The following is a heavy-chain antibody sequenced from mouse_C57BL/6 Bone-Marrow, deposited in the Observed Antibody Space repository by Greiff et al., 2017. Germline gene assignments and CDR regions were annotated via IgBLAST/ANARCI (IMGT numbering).Heavy chain of an antibody. V-gene: IGHV5-17*01. D-gene: IGHD1-3*01. CDR3: SRQSTADTMDY. Sequence: EVQVVESGGGLVKPGASLKLSCAASGYTFSDYGMNWVRQAPEKGLEWVAYISSGSSTIYYADTVKGRYTISRDNAKNTLFLQMTSLRSEDAAVYYYSRQSTADTMDYWYQGTSVTVSS. CDR1: GYTFSDYG. J-gene: IGHJ4*01. CDR2: ISSGSSTI.